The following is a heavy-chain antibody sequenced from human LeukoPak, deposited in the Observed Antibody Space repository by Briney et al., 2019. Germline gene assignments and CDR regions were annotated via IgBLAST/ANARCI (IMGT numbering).Heavy chain of an antibody. V-gene: IGHV3-21*01. J-gene: IGHJ4*02. CDR1: GFTFSSYS. CDR3: ARGRELRLDY. D-gene: IGHD1-26*01. Sequence: GGSLRLSCAASGFTFSSYSMNWVRQAPGKGLEWVSSISSSSSYMFYADSVKGRFTISRDNAKNSLYLQMNSLRAEDTAVYYCARGRELRLDYWGQGTLVTVSS. CDR2: ISSSSSYM.